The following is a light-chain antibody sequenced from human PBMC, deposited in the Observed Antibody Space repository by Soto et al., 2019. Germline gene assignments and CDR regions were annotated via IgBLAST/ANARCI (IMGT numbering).Light chain of an antibody. CDR1: QTVLYSSNNNNY. Sequence: DILMTQSPASLAVSLCERATINFKSGQTVLYSSNNNNYLAWYQQKPGQPPKLLIYWASTRESGVPDRFSGSGSGTDFTLTISSLQAEDVAVYYCQQYYNTPWTFGQGTKVDIK. J-gene: IGKJ1*01. CDR3: QQYYNTPWT. V-gene: IGKV4-1*01. CDR2: WAS.